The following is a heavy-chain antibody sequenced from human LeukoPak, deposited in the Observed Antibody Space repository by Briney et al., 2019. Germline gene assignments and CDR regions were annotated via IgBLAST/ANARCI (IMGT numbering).Heavy chain of an antibody. CDR1: GFTSSSYW. CDR2: INSDGSNT. D-gene: IGHD3-10*01. CDR3: ARGRGPYGWFDP. V-gene: IGHV3-74*01. Sequence: GGFLRLSCAASGFTSSSYWMHWVRQAPGKGLVWVSRINSDGSNTNYADSVKGRSTISRDNAKNTVYLQMNSLRAEDTAVYYCARGRGPYGWFDPWGQGTLVTVSS. J-gene: IGHJ5*02.